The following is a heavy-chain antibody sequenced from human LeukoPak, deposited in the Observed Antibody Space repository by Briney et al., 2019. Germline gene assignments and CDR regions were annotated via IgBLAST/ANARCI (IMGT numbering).Heavy chain of an antibody. CDR3: ARRSYDILTGYYNVDY. D-gene: IGHD3-9*01. CDR2: INHSGST. Sequence: SETLSLTCTVSGGSISSYYWSWIRQPPGKGLEWIGEINHSGSTNYNPSLKSRVTISVDTSKNQFSLKLSSVTAADTAVYYCARRSYDILTGYYNVDYWGQGTLVTVSS. CDR1: GGSISSYY. J-gene: IGHJ4*02. V-gene: IGHV4-34*01.